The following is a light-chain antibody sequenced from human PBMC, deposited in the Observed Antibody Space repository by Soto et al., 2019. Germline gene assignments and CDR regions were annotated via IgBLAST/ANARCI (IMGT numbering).Light chain of an antibody. Sequence: QSVLTQPASVSGSPGQSITISCTGTSSDVGGFNYVSWYRHHPGKAPKLMIYEVSNRPSGVSNRFSGSKSGNTASLTISRLQAEDDADYYCSSYTSSSTLYVFGTGTKVTVL. CDR1: SSDVGGFNY. J-gene: IGLJ1*01. CDR2: EVS. V-gene: IGLV2-14*01. CDR3: SSYTSSSTLYV.